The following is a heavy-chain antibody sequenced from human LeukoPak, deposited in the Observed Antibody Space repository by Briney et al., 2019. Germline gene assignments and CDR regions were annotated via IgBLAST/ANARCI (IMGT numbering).Heavy chain of an antibody. J-gene: IGHJ3*02. V-gene: IGHV3-48*04. CDR2: ISSSGSTI. CDR1: GFTFSSYG. CDR3: AKDNEAVAGSDAFDI. Sequence: GGSLRLSCAASGFTFSSYGMHWVRQAPGKGLEWVSYISSSGSTICYADSVKGRFTISRDNAKNSLYLQMNSLRAEDTALYYCAKDNEAVAGSDAFDIWGQGTMVTVSS. D-gene: IGHD6-19*01.